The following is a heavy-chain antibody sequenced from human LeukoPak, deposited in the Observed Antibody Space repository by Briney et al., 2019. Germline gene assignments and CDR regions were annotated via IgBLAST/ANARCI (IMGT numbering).Heavy chain of an antibody. Sequence: GGSLRLSWAASGFTFGSYAMGWVRRAPEKGLEWVSAISSSGASKYYADSVKGRFTISRDNSKNTLYLQMDSLRAEDTAIYYCAKDLESWKFGNGHYYFDYWGQGTLVTVSS. CDR1: GFTFGSYA. J-gene: IGHJ4*02. CDR3: AKDLESWKFGNGHYYFDY. D-gene: IGHD3-16*01. V-gene: IGHV3-23*01. CDR2: ISSSGASK.